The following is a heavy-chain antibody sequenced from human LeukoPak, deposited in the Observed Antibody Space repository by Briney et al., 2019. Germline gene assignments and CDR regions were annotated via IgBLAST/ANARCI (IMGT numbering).Heavy chain of an antibody. Sequence: ASVKVSCTASGYTFTSYDINWVRQATGQGLEWMGWMNPNSGNIGFAQKFQGRVTMTRNTSISTAYMELSSLRSEDTAVYYCARGADGSGHYYYYYYMDVWGKGTTVTISS. J-gene: IGHJ6*03. D-gene: IGHD3-22*01. CDR1: GYTFTSYD. CDR3: ARGADGSGHYYYYYYMDV. V-gene: IGHV1-8*01. CDR2: MNPNSGNI.